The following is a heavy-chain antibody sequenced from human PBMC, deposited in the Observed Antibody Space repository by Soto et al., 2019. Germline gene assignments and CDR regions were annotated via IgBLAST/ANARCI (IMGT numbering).Heavy chain of an antibody. J-gene: IGHJ4*02. D-gene: IGHD6-13*01. CDR3: ARDRVPMGSSWYFVPDY. CDR1: GYTFTSYG. Sequence: VASVKVSCKASGYTFTSYGISWVRQAPGQGLEWMGWISAYNGNTNYAQKLQGRVTMTTDTSTSTAYMELRSLRSDDTAVYYCARDRVPMGSSWYFVPDYWGQGTLVTVSS. CDR2: ISAYNGNT. V-gene: IGHV1-18*01.